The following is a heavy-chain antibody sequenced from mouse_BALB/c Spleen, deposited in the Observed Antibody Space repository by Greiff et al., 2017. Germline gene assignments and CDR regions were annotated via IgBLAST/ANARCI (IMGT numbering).Heavy chain of an antibody. J-gene: IGHJ2*01. CDR3: TRANYDYDVGPDGPHFDY. CDR2: IYPGNSDT. D-gene: IGHD2-4*01. V-gene: IGHV1-5*01. CDR1: GYSFTSYW. Sequence: EVKVEESGTVLARPGASVKMSCKASGYSFTSYWMHWVKQRPGQGLEWIGAIYPGNSDTSYNQKFKGKAKLTAVTSASTAYMELSSLTNEDSAVYYCTRANYDYDVGPDGPHFDYWGQGTTLTVSS.